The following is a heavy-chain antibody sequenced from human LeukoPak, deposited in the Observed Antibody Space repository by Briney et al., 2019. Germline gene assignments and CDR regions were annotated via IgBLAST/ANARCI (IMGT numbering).Heavy chain of an antibody. D-gene: IGHD2-2*01. CDR1: GFTFSNAW. CDR2: IKSKTDGGTT. J-gene: IGHJ4*02. V-gene: IGHV3-15*01. CDR3: TRDPRQLLLFLPGDDY. Sequence: GGSLRLSCAASGFTFSNAWMSWVRQAPGKGLEWVGRIKSKTDGGTTDYAAPVKGRFTISRDDSKNTLYLQMNSLKTEDTAVYYCTRDPRQLLLFLPGDDYWGQGTLVSVSS.